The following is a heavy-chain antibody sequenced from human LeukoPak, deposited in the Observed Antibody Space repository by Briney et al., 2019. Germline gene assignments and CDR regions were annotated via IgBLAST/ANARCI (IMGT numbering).Heavy chain of an antibody. D-gene: IGHD6-13*01. V-gene: IGHV1-46*01. Sequence: GASVKVSCKASGYTFTNYYIHWVRQAPGQGLEWMGIINPSGSSTSYAQKLQGRVTMTTDTSTSTAYMELRSLRSDDTAVYYCAREGYSSSWNYFDYWGQGALVTVSS. J-gene: IGHJ4*02. CDR1: GYTFTNYY. CDR3: AREGYSSSWNYFDY. CDR2: INPSGSST.